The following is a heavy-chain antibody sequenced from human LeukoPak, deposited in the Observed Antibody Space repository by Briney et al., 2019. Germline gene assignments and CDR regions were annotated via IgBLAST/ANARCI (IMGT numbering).Heavy chain of an antibody. CDR3: AREWLSPPFLDY. CDR2: INPNSGGT. Sequence: ASVKVSCKASGYTFTSYYMHWVRQAPGQGLEWMGWINPNSGGTNYAQKFQGWVTMTRDTSISTAYMELSRLRSDDTAVYYCAREWLSPPFLDYWGQGTLVTVSS. V-gene: IGHV1-2*04. D-gene: IGHD3-22*01. J-gene: IGHJ4*02. CDR1: GYTFTSYY.